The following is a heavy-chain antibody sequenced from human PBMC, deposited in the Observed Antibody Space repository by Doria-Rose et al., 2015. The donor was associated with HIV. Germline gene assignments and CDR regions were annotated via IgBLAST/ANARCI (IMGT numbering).Heavy chain of an antibody. CDR1: GVSLSSPGMG. CDR3: ARIKSSRWYHKYYFDF. D-gene: IGHD6-13*01. Sequence: QVTLKESGPVLVKPTETLTLTCTVSGVSLSSPGMGVSWTRQPPGKALEWLANIFSDDERSYKTSLKSRLTISRRTSKSQVVLTMTDMDPVDTATYYCARIKSSRWYHKYYFDFWGQGTLVIVSA. J-gene: IGHJ4*02. V-gene: IGHV2-26*01. CDR2: IFSDDER.